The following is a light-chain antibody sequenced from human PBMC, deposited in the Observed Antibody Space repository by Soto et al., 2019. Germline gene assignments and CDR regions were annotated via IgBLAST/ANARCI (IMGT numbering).Light chain of an antibody. Sequence: DIQMTQSPSTLSASVGGRVTITCRASQSISDWLAWYQQKPGESPKLLIYKASTLDKGVPSRFSGSGSETEFTLTISSLQPGDFATYYCQQYRSLGSFGQGTRVEIK. CDR2: KAS. J-gene: IGKJ1*01. CDR3: QQYRSLGS. CDR1: QSISDW. V-gene: IGKV1-5*03.